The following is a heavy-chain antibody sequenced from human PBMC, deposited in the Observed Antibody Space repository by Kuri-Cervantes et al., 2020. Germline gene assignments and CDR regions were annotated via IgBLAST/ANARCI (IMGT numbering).Heavy chain of an antibody. D-gene: IGHD6-6*01. CDR2: ISNSARTI. CDR3: AKSIGGRPG. Sequence: LSLTCAASGFSFSDDYMSWIRQAPRKGLEWISYISNSARTIYYADSVKGRFTISRDNAKNSLYLQMNSLRAEDTAVYYCAKSIGGRPGWGQGTLVTVSS. V-gene: IGHV3-11*01. J-gene: IGHJ4*02. CDR1: GFSFSDDY.